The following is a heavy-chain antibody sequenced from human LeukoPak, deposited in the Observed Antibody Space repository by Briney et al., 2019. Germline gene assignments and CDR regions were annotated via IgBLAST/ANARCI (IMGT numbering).Heavy chain of an antibody. Sequence: PGGSLRLSCAASGFTFSSYSMNWVRQAPGKGLEWVSYISSSSSTIYYADSVKGRFTISRDNAKNSLYLQMNSLRAEDTAVYYCAKDSSYGSGSYYNVRYYYGMDVWGQGTTVTVSS. CDR2: ISSSSSTI. V-gene: IGHV3-48*04. CDR3: AKDSSYGSGSYYNVRYYYGMDV. D-gene: IGHD3-10*01. CDR1: GFTFSSYS. J-gene: IGHJ6*02.